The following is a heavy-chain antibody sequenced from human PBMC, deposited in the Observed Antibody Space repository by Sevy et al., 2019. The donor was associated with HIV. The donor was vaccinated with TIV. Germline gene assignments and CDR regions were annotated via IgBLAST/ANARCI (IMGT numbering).Heavy chain of an antibody. CDR3: AARYSGSYFDY. D-gene: IGHD1-26*01. V-gene: IGHV3-30-3*01. Sequence: GGSLRLSCEASGFIFRNYVMHWVRQAPGKGMEWVASLSNDEVTEYYADSVKGRFTVSRDNSKNTLYLQMNSLRAEDTAVYYCAARYSGSYFDYWGQGTLVTVSS. CDR2: LSNDEVTE. CDR1: GFIFRNYV. J-gene: IGHJ4*02.